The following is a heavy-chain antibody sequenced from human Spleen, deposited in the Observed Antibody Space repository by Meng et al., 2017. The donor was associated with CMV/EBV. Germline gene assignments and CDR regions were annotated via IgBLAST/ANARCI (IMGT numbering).Heavy chain of an antibody. Sequence: GESLKISCAASGYLFSGSAIHWVRQASGKGLEWVGRIRTKSNGYAAEYGASVKGRFTVSRDDSQNTAYLQMDSLKIEDTAVYYCTRLWSTGGFDPWGQGTLVTVSS. CDR2: IRTKSNGYAA. D-gene: IGHD2-2*01. CDR3: TRLWSTGGFDP. V-gene: IGHV3-73*01. CDR1: GYLFSGSA. J-gene: IGHJ5*02.